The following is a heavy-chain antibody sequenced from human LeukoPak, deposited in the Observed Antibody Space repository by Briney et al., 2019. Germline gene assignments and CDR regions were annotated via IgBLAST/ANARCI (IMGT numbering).Heavy chain of an antibody. CDR2: ISDDGRRK. CDR1: GFTFRSYA. V-gene: IGHV3-30*18. Sequence: PGGSLRLSCAASGFTFRSYAMSWVRQAPGKGLEWVGVISDDGRRKDYADSVKGRFTISRDNSKDTLYLQMNSLRAEDTAVYYCAKRPSDYGDYVSYFDYWGQGTLVTVSS. D-gene: IGHD4-17*01. J-gene: IGHJ4*02. CDR3: AKRPSDYGDYVSYFDY.